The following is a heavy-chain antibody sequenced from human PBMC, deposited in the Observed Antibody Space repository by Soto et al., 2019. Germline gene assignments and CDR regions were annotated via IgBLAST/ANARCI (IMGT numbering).Heavy chain of an antibody. CDR2: ISWNSGSI. Sequence: DVQLVESGGGLVQPGRSLRLSCAASGFTFDDYAMHWVRQAPGKGLEWVSGISWNSGSIGYADSVKGRFTISRDNAKNSLYLQMNSLRAEDTALYYCAKEGEIDAFDIWGQGTMVTVSS. J-gene: IGHJ3*02. V-gene: IGHV3-9*01. D-gene: IGHD2-21*01. CDR3: AKEGEIDAFDI. CDR1: GFTFDDYA.